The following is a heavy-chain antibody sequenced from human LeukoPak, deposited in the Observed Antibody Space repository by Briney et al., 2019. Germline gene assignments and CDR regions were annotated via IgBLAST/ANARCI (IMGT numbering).Heavy chain of an antibody. Sequence: GASVKVSCKASGYTFTSYSISWVRQAPGQGLEWMGWISAYNGNTNYAQKLQGRVTMTTDTSTSTAYMELRSLRSDDTAVYYCAREGYYDSSMHRSSGFSFDPWGQGTLVTVSS. D-gene: IGHD3-22*01. CDR3: AREGYYDSSMHRSSGFSFDP. V-gene: IGHV1-18*01. CDR2: ISAYNGNT. J-gene: IGHJ5*02. CDR1: GYTFTSYS.